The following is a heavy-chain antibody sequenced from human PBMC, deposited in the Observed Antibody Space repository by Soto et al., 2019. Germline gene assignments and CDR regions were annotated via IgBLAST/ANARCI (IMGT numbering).Heavy chain of an antibody. CDR2: ISGDSGNT. J-gene: IGHJ4*01. CDR1: GYMFTKSA. D-gene: IGHD6-19*01. V-gene: IGHV1-3*01. CDR3: ARDDVAAGNNNFDY. Sequence: QVHLVQSGAEVKKPGASVKVSCKASGYMFTKSAMHWVRQAPGQRLEWMGWISGDSGNTKYPPKVPDRVTITRDTSSSGAYMELSSPRSEDTALYSCARDDVAAGNNNFDYWGQGTLVAVSS.